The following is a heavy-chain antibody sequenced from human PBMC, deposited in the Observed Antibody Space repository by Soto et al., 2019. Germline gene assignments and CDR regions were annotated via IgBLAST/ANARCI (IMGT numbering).Heavy chain of an antibody. V-gene: IGHV1-18*04. CDR3: AREVDHLAVAGTEDFDY. CDR2: ISAYNGNT. D-gene: IGHD6-19*01. CDR1: GYTFTSYG. J-gene: IGHJ4*02. Sequence: GASVKVSCKASGYTFTSYGISWVRQAPGQGLEWMGWISAYNGNTNYAQKLQGRVTMTTDTSTSTAYMELRSLRSDDTAVYYCAREVDHLAVAGTEDFDYWGQGTLVTVSS.